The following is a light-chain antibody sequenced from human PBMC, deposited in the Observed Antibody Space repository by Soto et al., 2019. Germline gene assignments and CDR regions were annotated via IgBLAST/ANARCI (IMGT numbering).Light chain of an antibody. V-gene: IGKV1-5*03. CDR2: KAS. CDR3: QHYKSYPWT. CDR1: QSIDSW. Sequence: DIQMTQPPSTLCAXVXXXXXXNXXASQSIDSWLAWYQQKPGKAPKPLMYKASSLESGVPSRFSGSGSETEFTLTISSLQPDDFATYYCQHYKSYPWTFGQGTKVDI. J-gene: IGKJ1*01.